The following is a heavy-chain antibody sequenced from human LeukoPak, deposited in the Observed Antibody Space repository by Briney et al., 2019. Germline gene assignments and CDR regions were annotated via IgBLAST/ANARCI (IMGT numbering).Heavy chain of an antibody. CDR3: ARHLYGDHFFDY. CDR1: GYTFNRYA. CDR2: ISAYNGNT. J-gene: IGHJ4*02. V-gene: IGHV1-18*01. D-gene: IGHD4/OR15-4a*01. Sequence: ASVKVSCKASGYTFNRYAISWVRQAPGQGLEWMGWISAYNGNTNYAQKLQGRVTMTTDTSTTTAYMELRSLRSDDTAVYYCARHLYGDHFFDYWGQGTLVTVSS.